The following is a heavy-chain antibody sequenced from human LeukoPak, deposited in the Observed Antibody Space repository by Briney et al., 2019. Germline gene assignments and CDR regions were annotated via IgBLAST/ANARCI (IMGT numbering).Heavy chain of an antibody. J-gene: IGHJ6*03. V-gene: IGHV1-18*01. Sequence: ASVKVSCKASGYTFTSYGISWVRQAPGRGLEWMGWISAYNGNTNYAQKLQGRVTMTTDTSTSTAYMELGNLRSDDTAVYYCARVIDGAGTAHYYYMDVWGKGTTVTVSS. CDR2: ISAYNGNT. CDR3: ARVIDGAGTAHYYYMDV. D-gene: IGHD6-19*01. CDR1: GYTFTSYG.